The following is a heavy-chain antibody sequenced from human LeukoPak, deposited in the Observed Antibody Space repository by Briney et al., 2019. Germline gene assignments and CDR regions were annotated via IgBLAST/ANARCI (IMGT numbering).Heavy chain of an antibody. CDR2: INPNSGGT. Sequence: ASVKVSCKASGYTFTGYYMRWVRQAPGQGLEWMGRINPNSGGTNYARKFQGGVTMTRDTSISTAYMELSRLRSDDTAVYYCARGYSGSPYDYWGQGTLVTVSS. CDR1: GYTFTGYY. V-gene: IGHV1-2*06. J-gene: IGHJ4*02. CDR3: ARGYSGSPYDY. D-gene: IGHD1-26*01.